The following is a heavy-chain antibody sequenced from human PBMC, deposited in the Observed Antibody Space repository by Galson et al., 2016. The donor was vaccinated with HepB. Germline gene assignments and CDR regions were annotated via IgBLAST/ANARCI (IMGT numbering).Heavy chain of an antibody. J-gene: IGHJ4*02. Sequence: SLRLSCAASGFTFSKYTMTWVRLAPGKGLEWISYISLSSRIIYYTDPVEGRFTISRDDAGNSLHLQMNSLRDGDTAIYYCARGRGGYDSSAYPFDLWGQGTLVTVSS. D-gene: IGHD3-22*01. CDR2: ISLSSRII. CDR3: ARGRGGYDSSAYPFDL. V-gene: IGHV3-48*02. CDR1: GFTFSKYT.